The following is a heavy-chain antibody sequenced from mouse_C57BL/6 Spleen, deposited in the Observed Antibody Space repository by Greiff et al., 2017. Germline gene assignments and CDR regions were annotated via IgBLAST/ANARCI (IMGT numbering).Heavy chain of an antibody. V-gene: IGHV1-82*01. CDR1: GYAFSSSW. CDR2: IYPGDGDT. CDR3: ARDYCTDY. Sequence: QVQLKVSGPELVKPGASVQISCKASGYAFSSSWMNWVKQRHGKGLDWIGRIYPGDGDTNYNGKFKGKATRTADKSSSTAYMQLSSLTSEDSAVYYCARDYCTDYWGQGTTLTVSS. J-gene: IGHJ2*01. D-gene: IGHD1-1*01.